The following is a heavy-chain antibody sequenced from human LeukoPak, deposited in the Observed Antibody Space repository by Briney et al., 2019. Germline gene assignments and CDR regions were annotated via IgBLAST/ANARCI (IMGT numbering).Heavy chain of an antibody. CDR3: AKDGRFYYGSGSYYPHY. J-gene: IGHJ4*02. D-gene: IGHD3-10*01. CDR2: TRYDGNGK. Sequence: PGEPLRLSCVASGVTFSSYGMHWVRRAPGEGLEWVAFTRYDGNGKYYADSVKGRFSISRDNSKNTLYLQMNSLRVEDTAVYYCAKDGRFYYGSGSYYPHYWGQGTLVTVSS. CDR1: GVTFSSYG. V-gene: IGHV3-30*02.